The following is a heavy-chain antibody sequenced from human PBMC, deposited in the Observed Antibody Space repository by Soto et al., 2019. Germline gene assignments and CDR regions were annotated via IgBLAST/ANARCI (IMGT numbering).Heavy chain of an antibody. Sequence: LSLTCAVSGGSISSGGYSWSWIRQPPGKGLEWIGYIYHSGSTYYNPSLKSRVTISVDRSKNQFSLKLSSVTAADTAVYYCARAIYYYGSGSYFTGFDPWGQGTLVTVSS. V-gene: IGHV4-30-2*01. J-gene: IGHJ5*02. CDR1: GGSISSGGYS. CDR3: ARAIYYYGSGSYFTGFDP. CDR2: IYHSGST. D-gene: IGHD3-10*01.